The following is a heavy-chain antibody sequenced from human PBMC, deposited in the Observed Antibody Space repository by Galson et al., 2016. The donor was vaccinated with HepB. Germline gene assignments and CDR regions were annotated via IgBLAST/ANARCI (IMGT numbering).Heavy chain of an antibody. J-gene: IGHJ6*02. Sequence: SLRLSCAVSGFSLREFYMDWVRQAPGKGLEWVSYISSSGSTICYADSVKGRFTISRDNNNNSLYLEMNSLRVEDSAIYFCVREVRVYGMDVWGQGTTVTVAS. CDR2: ISSSGSTI. CDR3: VREVRVYGMDV. CDR1: GFSLREFY. V-gene: IGHV3-11*01.